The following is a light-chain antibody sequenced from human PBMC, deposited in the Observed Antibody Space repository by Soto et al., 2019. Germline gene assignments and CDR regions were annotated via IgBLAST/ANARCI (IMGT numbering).Light chain of an antibody. Sequence: EIVLTQSPDTLSLSPGERATLSCRASQSVTTYLAWYQHRPGQTPRLLIYGASYRATGIPDRFFGSGSGTDFTLTITRLEPEDFVMYYCQQYYASPRPFGQGTKVEVK. CDR1: QSVTTY. J-gene: IGKJ1*01. CDR2: GAS. V-gene: IGKV3-20*01. CDR3: QQYYASPRP.